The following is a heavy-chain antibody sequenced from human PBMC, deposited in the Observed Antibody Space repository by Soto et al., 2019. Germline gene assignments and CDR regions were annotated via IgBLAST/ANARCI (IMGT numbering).Heavy chain of an antibody. CDR1: GFTFSTYA. CDR3: AKDGGIAVAGTFDH. CDR2: IVNDGSYK. D-gene: IGHD6-19*01. J-gene: IGHJ4*02. V-gene: IGHV3-30*18. Sequence: QVQLVESGGGVVQPGRYLRLSCVASGFTFSTYAMHWVRQAPGKGLEWVAVIVNDGSYKYYADSVKGRFTISRDNSKHTLYLQMNSLRTEDTAVYYCAKDGGIAVAGTFDHWGQGTLVTVSS.